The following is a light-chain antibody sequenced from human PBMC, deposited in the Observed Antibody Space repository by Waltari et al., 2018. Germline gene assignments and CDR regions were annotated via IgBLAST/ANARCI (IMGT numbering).Light chain of an antibody. Sequence: ETVMTQSPASLSVSPGERATLSCRASQTFRTNLAWYQHKPGQAPRLLIHGASTRAPGIPARFSGSGSGTEFTLTISSLQSEDSAVYYCQQYNNWPPGDTFGQGTRLEVK. CDR1: QTFRTN. V-gene: IGKV3-15*01. CDR3: QQYNNWPPGDT. CDR2: GAS. J-gene: IGKJ2*01.